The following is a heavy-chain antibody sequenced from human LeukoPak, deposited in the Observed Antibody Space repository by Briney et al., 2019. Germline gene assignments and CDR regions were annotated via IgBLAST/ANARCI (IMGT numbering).Heavy chain of an antibody. CDR3: AREDYDKDAFDI. J-gene: IGHJ3*02. D-gene: IGHD3-22*01. CDR2: IYPGDSDT. CDR1: GYSFTNFW. V-gene: IGHV5-51*01. Sequence: KGGESLKISCKGSGYSFTNFWIGWVRQMPGKGLEWMGIIYPGDSDTRYSPSFQGQVTISADKSISTAYLQWSSLEASDTAMYYCAREDYDKDAFDIWGQGTMVTVSS.